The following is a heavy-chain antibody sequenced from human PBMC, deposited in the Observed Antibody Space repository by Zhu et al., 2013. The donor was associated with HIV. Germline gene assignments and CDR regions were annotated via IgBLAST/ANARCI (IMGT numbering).Heavy chain of an antibody. V-gene: IGHV5-51*01. Sequence: EVQLVQSGAELKKPGESLKISCKGSGSTFSTSWIGWVRQMPGKGLEWMGLIYVGDSETKYSPSFQGQVTISADKSSTTVYLEWSSLKASDSAIYYCARRGSSTWYNWFDPWGQGTLVTVSS. J-gene: IGHJ5*02. D-gene: IGHD2-15*01. CDR2: IYVGDSET. CDR1: GSTFSTSW. CDR3: ARRGSSTWYNWFDP.